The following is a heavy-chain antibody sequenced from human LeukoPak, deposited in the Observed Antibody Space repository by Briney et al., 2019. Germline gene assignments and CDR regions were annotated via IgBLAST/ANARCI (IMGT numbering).Heavy chain of an antibody. CDR1: GGSTSSYY. J-gene: IGHJ5*02. D-gene: IGHD6-13*01. Sequence: SETLSLTCTVSGGSTSSYYWSWIRQPPGKGLEWIGEINHSGSTNYNPSLKSRVTISVDTSKNQFSLKLSSVTAADTAVYYCARKGSSWYNWFDPWGQGTLVTVSS. V-gene: IGHV4-34*01. CDR2: INHSGST. CDR3: ARKGSSWYNWFDP.